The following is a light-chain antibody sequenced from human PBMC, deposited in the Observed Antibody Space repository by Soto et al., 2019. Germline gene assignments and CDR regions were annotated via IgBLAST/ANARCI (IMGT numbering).Light chain of an antibody. Sequence: EIVLTQSPVTLSLSPGEGATLSCRASQTVSKNYLAWYQQKAGQAPRLVIYAASTRATGIPDRFSGSGSGTDFTLTISRLEPEDLAVYYCQQYGSSPPITFGQGTRLEIK. V-gene: IGKV3-20*01. J-gene: IGKJ5*01. CDR2: AAS. CDR1: QTVSKNY. CDR3: QQYGSSPPIT.